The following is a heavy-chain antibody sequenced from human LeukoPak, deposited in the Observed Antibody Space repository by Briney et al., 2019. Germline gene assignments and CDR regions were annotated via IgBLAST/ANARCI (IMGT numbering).Heavy chain of an antibody. Sequence: ASVKVSCKASGYTFTEYYMHWVRQAPGQGLEWMGWINPNSGGANYAENFQGRVTMTRDTSISTAYMELSSLRYDDTALYYCARDSGLGPTWHPFDHWGQGTPVTVSS. V-gene: IGHV1-2*02. D-gene: IGHD1-26*01. CDR2: INPNSGGA. CDR1: GYTFTEYY. J-gene: IGHJ4*02. CDR3: ARDSGLGPTWHPFDH.